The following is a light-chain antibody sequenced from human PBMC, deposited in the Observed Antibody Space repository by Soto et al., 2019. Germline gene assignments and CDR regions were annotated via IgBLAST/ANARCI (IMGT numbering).Light chain of an antibody. V-gene: IGKV3D-20*02. CDR2: GAS. J-gene: IGKJ3*01. CDR1: QSVTSNY. Sequence: EIVLTQSPGTLSLSPGERATLSCGASQSVTSNYLAWYQQKPGQAPRLLIFGASIRVKGIPDRFIGSGSGTDFTLTISRLEPEDFAVYYCQQRSNWLFTFGPGTKVDIK. CDR3: QQRSNWLFT.